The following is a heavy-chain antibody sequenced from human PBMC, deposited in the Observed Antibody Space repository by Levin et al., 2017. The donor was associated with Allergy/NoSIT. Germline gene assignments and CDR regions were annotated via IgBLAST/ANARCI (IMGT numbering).Heavy chain of an antibody. V-gene: IGHV3-30*03. CDR2: ITSDGSHK. J-gene: IGHJ4*02. CDR1: GLTFTDYG. Sequence: GGSLRLSCTASGLTFTDYGVHWVRQAPDKGLEWVAIITSDGSHKYYADSVRGRFTISRDNSRNTLYLQMNSLRVEDTAVYFCAALGSFDCWGLGTLVTVSS. D-gene: IGHD3-16*01. CDR3: AALGSFDC.